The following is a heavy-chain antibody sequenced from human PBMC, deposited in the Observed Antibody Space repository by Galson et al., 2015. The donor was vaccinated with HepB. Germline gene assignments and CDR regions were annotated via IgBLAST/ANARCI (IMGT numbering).Heavy chain of an antibody. D-gene: IGHD1-1*01. Sequence: SLRLSCAASGFTFSSFWMTWVRQAPGKGLEWVANIMRDGSEKYYVDSVKGRFTISRDNTKNSLFLQMNSLRAEDTAVYYCAREGPTYNWILRYFDNWGQGTLVTVSS. CDR2: IMRDGSEK. J-gene: IGHJ4*02. V-gene: IGHV3-7*01. CDR3: AREGPTYNWILRYFDN. CDR1: GFTFSSFW.